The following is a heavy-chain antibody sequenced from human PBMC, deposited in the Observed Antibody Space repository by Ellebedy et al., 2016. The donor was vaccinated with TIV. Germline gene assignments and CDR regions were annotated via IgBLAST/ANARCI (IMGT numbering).Heavy chain of an antibody. CDR1: GFTFSSYG. D-gene: IGHD2-15*01. J-gene: IGHJ4*02. CDR2: IWVDGSNK. Sequence: GESLKISCAASGFTFSSYGMHWVRQAPGKGLEWVAVIWVDGSNKYYADSVKGRFTISRDNSKNTLYLQMNSLRVEDTAVYYCARVKHCSAGSCYTAFDYWGQGTPVTVSS. CDR3: ARVKHCSAGSCYTAFDY. V-gene: IGHV3-33*01.